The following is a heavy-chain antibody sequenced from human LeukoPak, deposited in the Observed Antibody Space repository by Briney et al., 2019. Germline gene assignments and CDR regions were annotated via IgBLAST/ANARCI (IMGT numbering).Heavy chain of an antibody. Sequence: ASVKVSCKASGYTFTSYDFNWLRQAPGQGLEWMGGIIPIFGTANYAQKFQGRVTITADESTSTAYMELSSLRSEDTAVYYCARDGYYYDSSGYYYFDCWGQGTLVTVSS. J-gene: IGHJ4*02. CDR3: ARDGYYYDSSGYYYFDC. CDR2: IIPIFGTA. D-gene: IGHD3-22*01. CDR1: GYTFTSYD. V-gene: IGHV1-69*13.